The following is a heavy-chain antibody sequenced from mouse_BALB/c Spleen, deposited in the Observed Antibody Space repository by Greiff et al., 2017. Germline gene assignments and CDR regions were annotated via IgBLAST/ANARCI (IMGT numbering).Heavy chain of an antibody. Sequence: EVQLQQSGPGLVKPSQSLSLTCTVTGYSITSDYAWNWIRQFPGNKLEWMGYISYSGSTSYNPSLKSRISITRDTSKNQFFLQLNSVTTEDTATYYCARWTGTYGDGLDYWGQGTTLTVSS. CDR1: GYSITSDYA. V-gene: IGHV3-2*02. D-gene: IGHD4-1*01. J-gene: IGHJ2*01. CDR2: ISYSGST. CDR3: ARWTGTYGDGLDY.